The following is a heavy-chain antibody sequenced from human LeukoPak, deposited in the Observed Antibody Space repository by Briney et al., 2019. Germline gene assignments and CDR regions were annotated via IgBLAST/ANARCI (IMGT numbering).Heavy chain of an antibody. CDR1: GFIFSSYW. CDR3: AKDDSYGGNSNFDY. D-gene: IGHD4-23*01. CDR2: ISWNSGSI. J-gene: IGHJ4*02. Sequence: GGSLRLSCAASGFIFSSYWMHWVRQAPGKGLEWVSGISWNSGSIDYADSVKGRFTIFRDNAKNSLDLQMNSLRAEDTALYYCAKDDSYGGNSNFDYWGQGTLVTVSS. V-gene: IGHV3-9*01.